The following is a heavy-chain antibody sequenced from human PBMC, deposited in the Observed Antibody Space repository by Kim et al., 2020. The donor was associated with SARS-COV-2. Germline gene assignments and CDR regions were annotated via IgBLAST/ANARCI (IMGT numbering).Heavy chain of an antibody. D-gene: IGHD6-19*01. CDR3: AKESSGWYSWYFDL. V-gene: IGHV3-23*01. J-gene: IGHJ2*01. Sequence: ADSVKCRFTISRDNSKNTLYLQMNSLRAEDTAVYYCAKESSGWYSWYFDLWGRGTLVTVSS.